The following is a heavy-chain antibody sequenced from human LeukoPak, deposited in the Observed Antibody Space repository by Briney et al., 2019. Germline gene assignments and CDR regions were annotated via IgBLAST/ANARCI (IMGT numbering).Heavy chain of an antibody. D-gene: IGHD3-22*01. V-gene: IGHV4-59*01. CDR1: GGSISSYY. Sequence: PSETLSLTCTVSGGSISSYYWSWIRQPPGKGLEWIGYIYYSGSTNYNPSLKSRVTISVDTSKNQFPLKLSSVTAADTAVYYCARMYYYDSSGYYGPFDPWGQGTLVTVSS. J-gene: IGHJ5*02. CDR3: ARMYYYDSSGYYGPFDP. CDR2: IYYSGST.